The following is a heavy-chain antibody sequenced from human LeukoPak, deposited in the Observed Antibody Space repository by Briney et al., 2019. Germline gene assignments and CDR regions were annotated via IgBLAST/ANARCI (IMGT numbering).Heavy chain of an antibody. Sequence: PGGSLRLSCSASGFSFSGYAMHWVRQAPGKGLEYVSRISSNGYSTYHADSVKGRFTISRDNSKNTLYLQMSSLRAEDTAVYYCVKTPRELVTIDYWGQGTLVTVS. CDR1: GFSFSGYA. CDR2: ISSNGYST. D-gene: IGHD4-23*01. V-gene: IGHV3-64D*06. CDR3: VKTPRELVTIDY. J-gene: IGHJ4*02.